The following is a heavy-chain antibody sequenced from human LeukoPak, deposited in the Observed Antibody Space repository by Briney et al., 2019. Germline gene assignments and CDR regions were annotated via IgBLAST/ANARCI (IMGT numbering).Heavy chain of an antibody. CDR3: ARGLRFLEWLLNY. Sequence: ASVKVSCKASGYTFTSYGISWVRQAPGQGLEWMGGIIPIFGTANYAQKFQGRVTITTDESTSTAYMELSSLRSEDTAVYYCARGLRFLEWLLNYWGQGTLVTVSS. CDR1: GYTFTSYG. D-gene: IGHD3-3*01. V-gene: IGHV1-69*05. J-gene: IGHJ4*02. CDR2: IIPIFGTA.